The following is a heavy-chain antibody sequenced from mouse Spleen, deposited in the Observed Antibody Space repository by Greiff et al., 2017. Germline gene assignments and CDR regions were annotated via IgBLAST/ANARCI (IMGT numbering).Heavy chain of an antibody. V-gene: IGHV5-9-3*01. Sequence: EVQLVESGGGLVKPGGSLKLSRAASGFTFSSYAMSWVRQTPEKRLEWVATISSGGSYTYYPDSVKGRFTISRDNAKNTLYLQMSSLRSEDTAMYYCARILRRDYYAMDYWGQGTSVTVSS. CDR3: ARILRRDYYAMDY. CDR1: GFTFSSYA. D-gene: IGHD1-2*01. CDR2: ISSGGSYT. J-gene: IGHJ4*01.